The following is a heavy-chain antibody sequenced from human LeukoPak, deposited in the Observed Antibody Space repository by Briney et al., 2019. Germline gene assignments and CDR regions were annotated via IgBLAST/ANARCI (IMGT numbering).Heavy chain of an antibody. J-gene: IGHJ4*02. CDR1: GFTFSSYE. Sequence: GGSLRLSCAASGFTFSSYEMNWVRQAPGKGLEWVSYISSSGSTIYYADSVKGRFTISRDNAKNSLCLQMNSLRAEDTAVYYCARKAAAVTYYFDYWGQETLVTVSS. CDR2: ISSSGSTI. CDR3: ARKAAAVTYYFDY. V-gene: IGHV3-48*03. D-gene: IGHD6-13*01.